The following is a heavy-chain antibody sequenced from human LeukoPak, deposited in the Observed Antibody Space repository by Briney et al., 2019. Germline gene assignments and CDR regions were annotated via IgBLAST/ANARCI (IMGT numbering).Heavy chain of an antibody. CDR2: ISAYNGNT. V-gene: IGHV1-18*01. Sequence: ASVKVSCTAFGYTFTSDGISWVRQAPGQGLVWMGWISAYNGNTNYAQKLQGRVTITTDTSTSTASMELRSLRSDDTAVYYCARALRFISLAERFDIWGQGTMVTVSS. CDR1: GYTFTSDG. J-gene: IGHJ3*02. CDR3: ARALRFISLAERFDI. D-gene: IGHD2-21*01.